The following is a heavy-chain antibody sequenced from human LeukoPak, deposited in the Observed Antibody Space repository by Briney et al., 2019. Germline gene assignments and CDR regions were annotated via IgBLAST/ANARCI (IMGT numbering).Heavy chain of an antibody. CDR2: IDARSGIT. D-gene: IGHD6-6*01. CDR1: GFTFTIFG. CDR3: AKDRSHPAAREVGAFDI. V-gene: IGHV3-48*01. Sequence: GGSLRLSCAASGFTFTIFGFNWVRQAPGKVPEWVSYIDARSGITYYADSVQGRFTISRDNAQESVFLQMNSLRADDTAVYYCAKDRSHPAAREVGAFDIWGQGTMVTVSS. J-gene: IGHJ3*02.